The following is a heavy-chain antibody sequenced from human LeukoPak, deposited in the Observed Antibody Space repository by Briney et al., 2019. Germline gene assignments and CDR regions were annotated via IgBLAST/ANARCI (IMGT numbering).Heavy chain of an antibody. V-gene: IGHV6-1*01. Sequence: SQTLSLTCAISGDSVSSNSAAWNWIRRSPSRGLEWLGRTYYRSKWYNDYAVSVKSRITINPDTSKNQFSLQLNSVTPEDTAVYYCARDLGAVAGTNYYYYMDVWGKGTTVTVSS. CDR2: TYYRSKWYN. J-gene: IGHJ6*03. D-gene: IGHD6-19*01. CDR1: GDSVSSNSAA. CDR3: ARDLGAVAGTNYYYYMDV.